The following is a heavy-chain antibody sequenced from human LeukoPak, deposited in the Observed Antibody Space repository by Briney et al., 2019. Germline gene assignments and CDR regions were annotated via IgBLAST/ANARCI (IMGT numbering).Heavy chain of an antibody. V-gene: IGHV1-8*01. J-gene: IGHJ4*02. D-gene: IGHD4-23*01. CDR1: GYTFTSYD. Sequence: ASVKVSCKASGYTFTSYDINWVRQATGQGLEWMGWMNPNSGNTGYAQKFQGRVTMTRNTSTSTAYMELSSLRSEDTAVYYCARGMGGNPIWDYWGQGTLVTVSS. CDR3: ARGMGGNPIWDY. CDR2: MNPNSGNT.